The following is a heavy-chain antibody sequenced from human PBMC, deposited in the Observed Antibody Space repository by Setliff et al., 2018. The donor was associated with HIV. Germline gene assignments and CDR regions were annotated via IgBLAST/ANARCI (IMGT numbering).Heavy chain of an antibody. Sequence: GSLRLSCAASEFTFSSYAMSWVRRAPGRGLEWVSAISGSGDSTYYADSVMGRLTISRDNSKNTLYLQMNSLKAEDTAVYYCAKDAGSYSYVHEYFQHWGQGTLVTVSS. CDR1: EFTFSSYA. D-gene: IGHD5-18*01. J-gene: IGHJ1*01. CDR2: ISGSGDST. CDR3: AKDAGSYSYVHEYFQH. V-gene: IGHV3-23*01.